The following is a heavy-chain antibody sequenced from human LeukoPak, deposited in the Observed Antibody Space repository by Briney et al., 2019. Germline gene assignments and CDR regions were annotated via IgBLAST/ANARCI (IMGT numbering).Heavy chain of an antibody. V-gene: IGHV1-69*05. CDR3: ARAPFKWELRWGYYYCMDV. CDR2: IIPIFGTA. Sequence: SVKVSCKASGGTFSSYAISWVRQAPGQGLEWMGGIIPIFGTANYAQKFQGRVTITTDESTSTAYMELSSLRSEDTAVYYCARAPFKWELRWGYYYCMDVWGKGTTVTVSS. D-gene: IGHD1-26*01. CDR1: GGTFSSYA. J-gene: IGHJ6*03.